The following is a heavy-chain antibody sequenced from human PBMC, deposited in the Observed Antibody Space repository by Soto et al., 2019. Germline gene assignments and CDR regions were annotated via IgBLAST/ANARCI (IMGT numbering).Heavy chain of an antibody. Sequence: SLRLSCAVPGVTLDENDRHWVRQAPEKGLEWVSGINWKSDIGYADSVKGRFTISRDNAENSLYLQMNSLRAEDTALYYCAISQDRGGRTTFIYWGQGSQVTVSS. CDR2: INWKSDI. CDR3: AISQDRGGRTTFIY. CDR1: GVTLDEND. J-gene: IGHJ4*02. V-gene: IGHV3-9*01. D-gene: IGHD3-16*01.